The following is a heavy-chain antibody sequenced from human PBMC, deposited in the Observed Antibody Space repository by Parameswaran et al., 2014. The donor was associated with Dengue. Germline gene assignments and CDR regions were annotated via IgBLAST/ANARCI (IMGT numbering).Heavy chain of an antibody. D-gene: IGHD6-19*01. V-gene: IGHV4-59*08. CDR2: IYYSGNT. J-gene: IGHJ2*01. CDR3: ASLSSGWEKYFDL. Sequence: RWIRQPPGKGLEWIGYIYYSGNTNYNPLLKSRVTISTDTSKNQFSLKLSSVTAADTAVYYCASLSSGWEKYFDLWGRGTLVTVSS.